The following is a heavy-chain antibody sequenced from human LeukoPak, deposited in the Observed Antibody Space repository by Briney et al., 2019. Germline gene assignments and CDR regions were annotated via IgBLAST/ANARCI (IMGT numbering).Heavy chain of an antibody. CDR2: IYTSGST. J-gene: IGHJ5*02. CDR1: GGSISSGSYY. V-gene: IGHV4-61*02. Sequence: SETLSLTCTVSGGSISSGSYYWSWIRQPAGKGLEWIGRIYTSGSTNYNPSLKSRVTISVDTSKNQFSRKLSSVTAADTAVYYCARGIVVVPAAIEWFDPWGQGTLVTVSS. D-gene: IGHD2-2*02. CDR3: ARGIVVVPAAIEWFDP.